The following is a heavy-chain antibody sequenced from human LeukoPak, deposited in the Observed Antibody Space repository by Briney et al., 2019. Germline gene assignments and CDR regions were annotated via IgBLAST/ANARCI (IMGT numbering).Heavy chain of an antibody. CDR1: GFDFSSNW. CDR2: IKGDGIST. CDR3: AKDHYWSIDY. V-gene: IGHV3-74*01. J-gene: IGHJ4*02. Sequence: GGSLRLSCAASGFDFSSNWMHWVRHAPGQGLVWVSRIKGDGISTNYADSVKGRFTISRDIAKNTRYLQMNSLRAEDTGVYYCAKDHYWSIDYWGRGTLVTVSS. D-gene: IGHD3-3*01.